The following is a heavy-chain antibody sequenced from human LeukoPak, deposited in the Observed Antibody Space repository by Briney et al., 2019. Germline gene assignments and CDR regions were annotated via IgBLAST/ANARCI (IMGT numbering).Heavy chain of an antibody. CDR1: GYTFTAYG. V-gene: IGHV1-18*01. J-gene: IGHJ2*01. CDR2: ICADDGST. CDR3: ARGGASNPTPCRYWYFDF. Sequence: ASVKVSCKASGYTFTAYGINWVRQAPGQGLEWMGWICADDGSTKYAQNFQGRVTMTTDSSASTAYMELRSLRSDDTAVYYCARGGASNPTPCRYWYFDFWGRGTLVTVSS. D-gene: IGHD2-15*01.